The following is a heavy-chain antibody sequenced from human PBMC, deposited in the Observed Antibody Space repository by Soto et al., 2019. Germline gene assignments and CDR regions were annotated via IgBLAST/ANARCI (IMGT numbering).Heavy chain of an antibody. D-gene: IGHD3-9*01. Sequence: PGGSLRLSCAASGFTFSSYAMHWVRQAPGKGLEWVAVISYDGSNKYYADSVKGRFTISRDNSKNTLYLQMNSPRAEDTAVYYCAGFTYYDILTGYPVDYWGQGTLVTVSS. V-gene: IGHV3-30-3*01. CDR1: GFTFSSYA. J-gene: IGHJ4*02. CDR3: AGFTYYDILTGYPVDY. CDR2: ISYDGSNK.